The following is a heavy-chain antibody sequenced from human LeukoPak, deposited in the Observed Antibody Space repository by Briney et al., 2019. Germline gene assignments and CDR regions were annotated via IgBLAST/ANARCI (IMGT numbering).Heavy chain of an antibody. J-gene: IGHJ4*02. Sequence: PSETLSLTCTVFGYSISSGYYWGWIRQPPGEGLEWIGSIYHSGSTYYNPSFKSRVTISVDTSKNQFSLKLSSVTAADTAVYYCGLRPLSGSDSHFDYWGQGTLVTVSS. V-gene: IGHV4-38-2*02. CDR2: IYHSGST. CDR1: GYSISSGYY. CDR3: GLRPLSGSDSHFDY. D-gene: IGHD1-26*01.